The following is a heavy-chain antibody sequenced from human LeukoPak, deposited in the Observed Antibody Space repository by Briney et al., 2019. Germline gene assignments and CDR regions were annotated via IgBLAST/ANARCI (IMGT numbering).Heavy chain of an antibody. CDR1: GYTFTSYA. J-gene: IGHJ6*02. Sequence: ASVKVSCKASGYTFTSYAMNWVRQAPGQGLEWMGWINTNTGNPTYAQGFTGRFVFSLDTSVSTAYLQISSLKAEDTAVYYCARVVVAANYYYGMDVWGQGTTVTVSS. V-gene: IGHV7-4-1*02. CDR3: ARVVVAANYYYGMDV. CDR2: INTNTGNP. D-gene: IGHD2-15*01.